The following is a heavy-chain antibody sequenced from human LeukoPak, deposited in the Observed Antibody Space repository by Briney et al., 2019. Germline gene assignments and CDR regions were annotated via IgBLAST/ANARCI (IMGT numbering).Heavy chain of an antibody. J-gene: IGHJ5*02. CDR3: ARDISGDYANWFDP. D-gene: IGHD7-27*01. Sequence: SETLSLTCTVSGGSISDFYWSWIRQPAGKGLEWIGRIYSNGNTKYNPSLKSRVSMSVDTSNNLFSLKMSSVTAADMAVYFCARDISGDYANWFDPWGQGTLVTVSS. CDR2: IYSNGNT. V-gene: IGHV4-4*07. CDR1: GGSISDFY.